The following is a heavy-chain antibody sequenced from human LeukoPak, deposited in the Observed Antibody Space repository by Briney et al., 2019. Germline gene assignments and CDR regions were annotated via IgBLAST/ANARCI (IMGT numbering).Heavy chain of an antibody. D-gene: IGHD3-9*01. V-gene: IGHV4-4*07. Sequence: SETLSLTCTVSGDSISSYFWNWIRQPAGKGLEWIGRTHISGSTNYNPSLKSRVTMSVDTSKNQFSLKLNSVTAADTAVYYCATEFYDFLSGESWFDPWGQGALVTVS. CDR1: GDSISSYF. CDR2: THISGST. J-gene: IGHJ5*02. CDR3: ATEFYDFLSGESWFDP.